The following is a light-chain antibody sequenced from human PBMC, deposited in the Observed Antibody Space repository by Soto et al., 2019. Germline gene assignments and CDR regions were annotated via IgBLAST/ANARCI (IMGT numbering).Light chain of an antibody. V-gene: IGKV1-5*03. Sequence: DIQMTQSPSTLSASVGDRVTITCRASQSISSWLAWYQQKPGKAPKLLIYKASSLESGVPSRFSGSGSGKEFTLTISSLQPDDFATYYCQQYESYSPYTFGQGTKLEIK. J-gene: IGKJ2*01. CDR1: QSISSW. CDR2: KAS. CDR3: QQYESYSPYT.